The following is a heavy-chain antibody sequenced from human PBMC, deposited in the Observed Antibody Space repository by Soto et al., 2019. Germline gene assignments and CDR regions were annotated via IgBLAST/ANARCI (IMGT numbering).Heavy chain of an antibody. J-gene: IGHJ4*02. CDR3: ARQRNSVATQAYFDV. V-gene: IGHV4-39*01. CDR2: IYYSGST. CDR1: GDSISSRSYY. D-gene: IGHD3-10*01. Sequence: SETLSLTCTVTGDSISSRSYYWGWIRQPPVKGLEWIGSIYYSGSTYNNPSLRSRVSMSIDPSKDQFSLKQKSVTAAGTALYFCARQRNSVATQAYFDVWGPVSLLTVSS.